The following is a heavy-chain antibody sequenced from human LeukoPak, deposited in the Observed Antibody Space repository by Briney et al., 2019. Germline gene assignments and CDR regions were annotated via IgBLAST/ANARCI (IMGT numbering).Heavy chain of an antibody. D-gene: IGHD5-24*01. CDR3: ASRDKGYYYGMDV. CDR2: LYSGGST. CDR1: GFTVSGNY. Sequence: GSLRLSCAASGFTVSGNYMSWVRQAPGKGLEWVSLLYSGGSTYYADSVKGRFSISRDNSKNTLYLQMNSLRAEDTAVYYCASRDKGYYYGMDVWGQGTLVTVSS. J-gene: IGHJ6*02. V-gene: IGHV3-66*01.